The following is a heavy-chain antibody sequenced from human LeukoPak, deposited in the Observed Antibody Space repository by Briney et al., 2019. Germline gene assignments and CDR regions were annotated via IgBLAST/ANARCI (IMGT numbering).Heavy chain of an antibody. J-gene: IGHJ5*01. CDR1: GSLFTSYW. D-gene: IGHD2-15*01. CDR3: ARPNSYCSGGNCYDY. CDR2: IYPGDSET. Sequence: GASLKISFKGSGSLFTSYWIGWVRPMPGKGLEWMGIIYPGDSETRYSPSFQGQVTISADKSISTAYLQWNSLKASDTAMYYCARPNSYCSGGNCYDYWGQGTLVTVSS. V-gene: IGHV5-51*01.